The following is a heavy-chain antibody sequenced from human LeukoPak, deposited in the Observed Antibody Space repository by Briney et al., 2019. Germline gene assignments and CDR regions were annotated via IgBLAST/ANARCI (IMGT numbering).Heavy chain of an antibody. V-gene: IGHV1-18*01. D-gene: IGHD5-18*01. CDR3: ARLGAMVLGDAFDI. CDR2: ISAYNGNT. CDR1: GYTFTSYG. Sequence: EASVKVSCKASGYTFTSYGISWVRQAPGQGLEWMGWISAYNGNTNYAQKLQGRVTMTTDTSTSTAYMGLRSLRSDDTAVYYCARLGAMVLGDAFDIWGQGTMVTVSS. J-gene: IGHJ3*02.